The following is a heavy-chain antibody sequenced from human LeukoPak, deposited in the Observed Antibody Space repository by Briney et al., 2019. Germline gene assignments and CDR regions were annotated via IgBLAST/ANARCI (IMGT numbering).Heavy chain of an antibody. V-gene: IGHV4-59*01. D-gene: IGHD6-13*01. CDR2: IYYSGST. CDR1: GGSISSYY. J-gene: IGHJ3*02. CDR3: ARDIYSSRLAAFDI. Sequence: PSETLSLTCTVSGGSISSYYWSWIRQPPGKGLEWIGYIYYSGSTNYNPSLKSRVTISVDTSKNQFSLKLSSVTAADTAVYYCARDIYSSRLAAFDIWGQGTMVTVSS.